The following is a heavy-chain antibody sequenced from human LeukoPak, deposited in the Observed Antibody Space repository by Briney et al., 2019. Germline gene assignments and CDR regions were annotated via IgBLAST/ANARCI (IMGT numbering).Heavy chain of an antibody. CDR3: ARERSGWYWAFDI. CDR2: IYSGGST. CDR1: GFTVSSNY. J-gene: IGHJ3*02. Sequence: GGSLRLSCAASGFTVSSNYMSWVRQAPGKGLEWVSVIYSGGSTYYADSVKGRFTISRDNSKNTLYLQMNSLRAEDTAVYYCARERSGWYWAFDIWGQGTMVTVSS. D-gene: IGHD6-19*01. V-gene: IGHV3-66*01.